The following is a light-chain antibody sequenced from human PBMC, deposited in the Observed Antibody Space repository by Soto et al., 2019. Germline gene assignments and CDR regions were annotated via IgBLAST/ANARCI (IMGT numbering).Light chain of an antibody. Sequence: QSVLTQPPSASGSPGQSVTISCTGTSSDVGGYNYVSWYQQHPGKAPKLMIYEVTQRPSGVPNRFSGSKSGNTASLTVSGLQAEDEADYYCTSSTSSNTLLFGGGTKLTVL. CDR1: SSDVGGYNY. CDR2: EVT. V-gene: IGLV2-8*01. J-gene: IGLJ2*01. CDR3: TSSTSSNTLL.